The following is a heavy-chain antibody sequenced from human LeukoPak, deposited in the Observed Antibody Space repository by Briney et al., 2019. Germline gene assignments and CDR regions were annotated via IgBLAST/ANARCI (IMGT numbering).Heavy chain of an antibody. CDR3: SGWNS. V-gene: IGHV3-15*01. D-gene: IGHD6-19*01. J-gene: IGHJ4*02. CDR1: GFTFSIAW. Sequence: GGSLRLSCATSGFTFSIAWVSWVRQAPGKGLEWVGRIKSKTDGGTADYAAPVKGRFTISRDDSKNTVYLQLNSLKTEDTAVYYCSGWNSWGQGTLVTVSS. CDR2: IKSKTDGGTA.